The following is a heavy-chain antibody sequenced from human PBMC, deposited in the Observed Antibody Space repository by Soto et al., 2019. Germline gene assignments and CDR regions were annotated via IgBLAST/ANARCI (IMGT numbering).Heavy chain of an antibody. CDR2: IYYSGST. J-gene: IGHJ6*02. CDR1: GGSISSGGYY. D-gene: IGHD2-21*01. CDR3: AASCVGCGGFNYYGMDV. V-gene: IGHV4-31*03. Sequence: QVQLQESGPGLVKPSQTLSLTCTVSGGSISSGGYYWSWIRQHPGKGLEWIGYIYYSGSTYYNPSPKSRFTISVATFMNQSSLKLSPVTAADTAVYYCAASCVGCGGFNYYGMDVWGQGTTVTVSS.